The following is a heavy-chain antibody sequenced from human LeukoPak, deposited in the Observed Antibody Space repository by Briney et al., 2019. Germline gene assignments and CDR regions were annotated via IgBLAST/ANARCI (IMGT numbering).Heavy chain of an antibody. Sequence: SETLSLTCTVSGVSISSYYWSWIRQPPGKGLEWIGYIYYSGSTNYNPSLKSRVTISVDTSKNQFSLKLSSVTAADTAVYYCAGGYYYDSSGYYHSPFDYWGQGTLVTVSS. CDR1: GVSISSYY. CDR3: AGGYYYDSSGYYHSPFDY. J-gene: IGHJ4*02. CDR2: IYYSGST. D-gene: IGHD3-22*01. V-gene: IGHV4-59*01.